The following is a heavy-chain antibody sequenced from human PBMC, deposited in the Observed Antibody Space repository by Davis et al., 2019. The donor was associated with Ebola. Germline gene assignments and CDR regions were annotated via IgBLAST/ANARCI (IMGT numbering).Heavy chain of an antibody. CDR3: TRSSPIFEGAMDV. J-gene: IGHJ6*04. V-gene: IGHV3-66*01. D-gene: IGHD3-3*01. Sequence: GESLKISCAASGFTVSSNYMSWVRQAPGKGLEWVSVIYSGGSTYYADSVKGRFTISRDNSKNTLYLQMNSLRAEDTAVYYCTRSSPIFEGAMDVWGTGTTVAVSS. CDR1: GFTVSSNY. CDR2: IYSGGST.